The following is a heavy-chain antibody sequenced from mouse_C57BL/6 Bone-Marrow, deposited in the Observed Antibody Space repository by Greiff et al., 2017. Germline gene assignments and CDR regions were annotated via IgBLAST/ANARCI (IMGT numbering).Heavy chain of an antibody. V-gene: IGHV5-4*01. Sequence: EVQVVESGGGLVKPGGSLKLSCAASGFTFSSYAMSWVRQTPEKRLEWVATISDGGSYTYYPDNVKGRFTISRDNAKNNLYLQMSHLKSEDTAMYYCARGPYYYGSSSYAMDYWGQGTSVTVSS. CDR3: ARGPYYYGSSSYAMDY. D-gene: IGHD1-1*01. CDR1: GFTFSSYA. J-gene: IGHJ4*01. CDR2: ISDGGSYT.